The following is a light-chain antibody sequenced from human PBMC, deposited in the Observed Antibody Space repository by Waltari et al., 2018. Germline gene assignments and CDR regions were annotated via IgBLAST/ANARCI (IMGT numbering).Light chain of an antibody. V-gene: IGKV3-11*01. CDR1: QSFSSY. CDR2: NAS. CDR3: QQRSNWQIT. J-gene: IGKJ5*01. Sequence: EIVLTPSPATLSLSPGARDTPSCRAMQSFSSYLACYQQEPVQAPRLLIYNASNRATGIPARFSGSGSGTDFTLTISSLEPEDFAVYYCQQRSNWQITFGQGTRLEIK.